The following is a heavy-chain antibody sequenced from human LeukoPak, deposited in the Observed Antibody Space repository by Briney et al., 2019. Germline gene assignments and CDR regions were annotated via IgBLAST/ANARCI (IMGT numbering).Heavy chain of an antibody. J-gene: IGHJ5*02. CDR2: IYASGNS. Sequence: SETLSLTCTVSGGSISSYYWSWIRQPAGKGLEWIGRIYASGNSNYNASLKSRVTISIDTSKNQFSLRLSSVIAADTAVYYCAGTRRYCSGGSCYNWFDPWGQGTQVTVSS. CDR3: AGTRRYCSGGSCYNWFDP. D-gene: IGHD2-15*01. CDR1: GGSISSYY. V-gene: IGHV4-4*07.